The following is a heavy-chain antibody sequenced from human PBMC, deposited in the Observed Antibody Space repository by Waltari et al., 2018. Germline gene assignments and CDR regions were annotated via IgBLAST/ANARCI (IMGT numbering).Heavy chain of an antibody. CDR3: ARALAPKWFDP. J-gene: IGHJ5*02. V-gene: IGHV4-39*07. Sequence: QVQLQESGPGLVKSSETLSLTCTVSGGSISRSGYYWGWVRQPPGKGLEWIANLYYSGATYYSPSLRRRATISLDTSKNQFSLRLTSVTAADTAVYYCARALAPKWFDPWGRGTLVTVSS. CDR1: GGSISRSGYY. CDR2: LYYSGAT.